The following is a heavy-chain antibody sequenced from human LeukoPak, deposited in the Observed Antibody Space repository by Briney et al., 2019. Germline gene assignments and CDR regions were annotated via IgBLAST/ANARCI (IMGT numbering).Heavy chain of an antibody. CDR3: ARDPADIVVVPAAAVNWPPDDY. J-gene: IGHJ4*01. Sequence: SETLSLTCTVSGDSISSGSYYWGWIRQPPGKGLEWIGSIYYSGRTSHNPSLKSRVTISVDRSKNQFSLKLSSVTAADTAVYYCARDPADIVVVPAAAVNWPPDDYWGQGTLVTVSS. CDR1: GDSISSGSYY. CDR2: IYYSGRT. V-gene: IGHV4-39*07. D-gene: IGHD2-2*01.